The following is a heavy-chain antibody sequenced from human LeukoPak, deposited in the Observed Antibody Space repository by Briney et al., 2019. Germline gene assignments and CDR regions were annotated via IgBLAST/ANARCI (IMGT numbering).Heavy chain of an antibody. V-gene: IGHV3-49*03. CDR1: GFTFDDYA. D-gene: IGHD4-17*01. CDR3: SRALAYGDDRYYFDS. CDR2: IRTKVHGGTT. J-gene: IGHJ4*02. Sequence: PGGSLRLSCTASGFTFDDYAMSWIRQAPGKRLEWVGLIRTKVHGGTTEYAASVKGRFTISRDDFKSIAYLEMNSLKTGDTGVYYCSRALAYGDDRYYFDSWGQGTLVTVSS.